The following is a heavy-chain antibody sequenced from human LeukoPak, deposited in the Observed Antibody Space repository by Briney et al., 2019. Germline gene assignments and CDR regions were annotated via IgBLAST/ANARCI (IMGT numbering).Heavy chain of an antibody. D-gene: IGHD3-10*01. J-gene: IGHJ4*02. CDR3: ASSSIWFGESAPD. CDR1: GGSISSSNW. Sequence: PSETLSLTCAVSGGSISSSNWWSWVRQPPGKGLEWIGEIYHSGSTNYNPSLKSRVTIPVDKSKNQFSLKLSSVTAADTAVYYCASSSIWFGESAPDWGQGTLVTVSS. CDR2: IYHSGST. V-gene: IGHV4-4*02.